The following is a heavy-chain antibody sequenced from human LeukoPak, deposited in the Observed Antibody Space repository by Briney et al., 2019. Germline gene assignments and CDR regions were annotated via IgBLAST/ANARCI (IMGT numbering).Heavy chain of an antibody. D-gene: IGHD5-18*01. CDR2: IYYSGST. Sequence: SPSETLSPTCTLPGGPISSYYWSWIRQPPGKGLEWIGYIYYSGSTNYDPSLKSRVTISVDTSKNQFSLKLSSVTAADTAVYYCAREGGYSYGYVYYYYGMDVWGQGTTVTVSS. J-gene: IGHJ6*02. V-gene: IGHV4-59*01. CDR1: GGPISSYY. CDR3: AREGGYSYGYVYYYYGMDV.